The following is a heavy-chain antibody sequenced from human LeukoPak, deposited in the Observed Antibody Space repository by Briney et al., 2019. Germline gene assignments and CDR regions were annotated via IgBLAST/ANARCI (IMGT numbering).Heavy chain of an antibody. D-gene: IGHD6-13*01. J-gene: IGHJ5*02. Sequence: ASVKVSCKASGYTFMSYGISWVRQAPGQGLEWMGWISGYNGNTNYAQKLQGRVTITADESTSTAYMELSSLRSEDTAVYYCARDNAIRGSPLYNWFDPWGQGTLVTVSS. CDR1: GYTFMSYG. CDR2: ISGYNGNT. V-gene: IGHV1-18*01. CDR3: ARDNAIRGSPLYNWFDP.